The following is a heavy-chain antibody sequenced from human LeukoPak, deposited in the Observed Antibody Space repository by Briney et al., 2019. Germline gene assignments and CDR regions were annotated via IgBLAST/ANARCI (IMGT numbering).Heavy chain of an antibody. CDR2: INPNSGGT. D-gene: IGHD3-22*01. Sequence: ASVKVSCKASGYTFTGYYMHWVRQAPGQGLEWMGWINPNSGGTNYVQKFQGRVTMTRDTSISTAYMELSRLRSDDSAVFYCARGPNDSSGYFYGIIDYWGQGTLVTVSS. CDR1: GYTFTGYY. V-gene: IGHV1-2*02. J-gene: IGHJ4*02. CDR3: ARGPNDSSGYFYGIIDY.